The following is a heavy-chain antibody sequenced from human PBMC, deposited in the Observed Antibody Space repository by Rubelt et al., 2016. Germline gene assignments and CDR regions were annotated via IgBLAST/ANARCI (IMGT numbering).Heavy chain of an antibody. V-gene: IGHV4-59*08. CDR1: GGSISNYY. J-gene: IGHJ4*02. Sequence: QVQLQESGPGLVKPPETLSLTCTVSGGSISNYYWSWIRQPPGKGLEWIGYIYYSGNTNYSPSLKSRVTISVDTSKNQFSLKLSSVTAADTAVYYCARGLGATAPFDYWGQGTLVTVSS. D-gene: IGHD1-26*01. CDR3: ARGLGATAPFDY. CDR2: IYYSGNT.